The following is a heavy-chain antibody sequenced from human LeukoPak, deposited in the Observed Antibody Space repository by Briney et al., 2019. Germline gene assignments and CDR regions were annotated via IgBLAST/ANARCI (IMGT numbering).Heavy chain of an antibody. CDR3: ARGACSGGNCYSGRIGF. J-gene: IGHJ4*02. V-gene: IGHV1-3*01. Sequence: ASVKVSCKASGYTFTSFAIHWVRQAPGQGLEWMGWVNVGNGKTEYSKNFPDRFTISTDTSATSSYLDVRSLRSEDTAVYYCARGACSGGNCYSGRIGFWGQGTLVTVSS. D-gene: IGHD2-15*01. CDR2: VNVGNGKT. CDR1: GYTFTSFA.